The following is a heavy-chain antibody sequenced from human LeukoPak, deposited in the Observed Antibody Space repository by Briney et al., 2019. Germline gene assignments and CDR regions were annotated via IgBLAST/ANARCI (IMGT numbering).Heavy chain of an antibody. J-gene: IGHJ6*02. CDR2: IKQDGSEK. CDR3: ARADYYYGMDV. Sequence: PGGSLRLSCLASGLTFSNFWMTWLRQAPGKGLEWVANIKQDGSEKYYVDSVKGRFTISRDNAKNSLYLQMNSLRAEDTAVYYCARADYYYGMDVWGQGTTVTVSS. V-gene: IGHV3-7*01. CDR1: GLTFSNFW.